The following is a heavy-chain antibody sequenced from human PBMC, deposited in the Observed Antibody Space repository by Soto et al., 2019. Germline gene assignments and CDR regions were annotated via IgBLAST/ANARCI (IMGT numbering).Heavy chain of an antibody. J-gene: IGHJ6*03. D-gene: IGHD3-16*01. V-gene: IGHV1-2*04. CDR1: GYMFTGYY. Sequence: QVQLVQSGAEVKKPGASVKVSCKASGYMFTGYYMHWVRQAPGQGLEWMGWINPDSGGTNYAQKFQGWGNMTRDTSISTAFMELNRLRFDDTAVYYCARASWGGSYYYYMDVWGKGTTVTVSS. CDR2: INPDSGGT. CDR3: ARASWGGSYYYYMDV.